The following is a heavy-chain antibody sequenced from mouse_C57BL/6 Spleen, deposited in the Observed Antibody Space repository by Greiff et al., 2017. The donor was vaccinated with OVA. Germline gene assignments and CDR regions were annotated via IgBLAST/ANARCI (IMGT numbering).Heavy chain of an antibody. CDR2: ISDGGSYT. CDR3: ARDLYPYAMDY. V-gene: IGHV5-4*01. CDR1: GFTFSSYA. D-gene: IGHD1-1*01. J-gene: IGHJ4*01. Sequence: EVQLVESGGGLVKPGGSLKLSCAASGFTFSSYAMSWFRQTPEKRLEWVATISDGGSYTYYPDNVKGRFTISRDNAKNNLYLQMSHLKSEDTAMYYCARDLYPYAMDYWGQGTSVTVSS.